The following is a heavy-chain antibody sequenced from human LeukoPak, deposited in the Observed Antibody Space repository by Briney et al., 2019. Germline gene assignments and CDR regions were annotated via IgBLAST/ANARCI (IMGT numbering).Heavy chain of an antibody. D-gene: IGHD2-2*01. V-gene: IGHV3-64*01. CDR3: ARVREEYCSSTSCYVGAFDI. CDR1: GFTFDDYG. Sequence: GGSLRLSCAASGFTFDDYGMSWVRQAPGKGLEYVSAISSNGGSTYYANSVKGRFTISRDNSKNTLYLQMGSLRAEDMAVYYCARVREEYCSSTSCYVGAFDIWGQGTMVTVSS. CDR2: ISSNGGST. J-gene: IGHJ3*02.